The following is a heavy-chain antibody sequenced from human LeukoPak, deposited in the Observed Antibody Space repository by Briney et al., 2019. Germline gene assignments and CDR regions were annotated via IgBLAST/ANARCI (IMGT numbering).Heavy chain of an antibody. J-gene: IGHJ4*02. CDR2: INHSGST. Sequence: PSETLSLTCAVYRGSFSGYYWSWIRQPPGKGLEWIGEINHSGSTNYNPSLKSRVTISVDTSKNQFSLKLSSVTAADTAVYYCARGRPRGTIAARARGGYFDYWGQGTLVTVSS. D-gene: IGHD6-6*01. V-gene: IGHV4-34*01. CDR3: ARGRPRGTIAARARGGYFDY. CDR1: RGSFSGYY.